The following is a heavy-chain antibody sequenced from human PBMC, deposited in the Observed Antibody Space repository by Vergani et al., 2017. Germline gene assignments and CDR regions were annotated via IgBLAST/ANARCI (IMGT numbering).Heavy chain of an antibody. V-gene: IGHV3-30-3*01. CDR1: GFTFSSYA. CDR2: ISYDGSNK. Sequence: QVQLVESGGGVVQPGRSLRLSCAASGFTFSSYAMHWVRQAPGKGLEWVAVISYDGSNKYYADSVKGRFTISRDNSKNTLYLQMNSLSAEDTAVYYCARGNSSGWLFDYWGQGTLVTVSS. CDR3: ARGNSSGWLFDY. D-gene: IGHD6-19*01. J-gene: IGHJ4*02.